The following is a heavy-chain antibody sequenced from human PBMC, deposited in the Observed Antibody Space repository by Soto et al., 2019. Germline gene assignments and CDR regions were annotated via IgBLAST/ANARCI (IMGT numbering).Heavy chain of an antibody. CDR3: ARYGVAGYFDY. D-gene: IGHD6-19*01. CDR2: IYYSGST. CDR1: GGSISSYY. V-gene: IGHV4-59*01. J-gene: IGHJ4*02. Sequence: PSETLSLTCTVSGGSISSYYWSWIRQPPGKGLEWIGYIYYSGSTNYNPSLKSRVTISVDTSKNQFSLKLSSVTAADTAVYYCARYGVAGYFDYWGQGTLVTVSS.